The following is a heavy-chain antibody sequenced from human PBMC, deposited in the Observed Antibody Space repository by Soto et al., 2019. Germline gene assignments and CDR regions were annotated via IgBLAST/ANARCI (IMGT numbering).Heavy chain of an antibody. J-gene: IGHJ4*02. D-gene: IGHD6-19*01. Sequence: EVQLVESGGGLVQPGGSLRLSCAASGFSFSFYWMTWVRQAPGKGLEWVANIKYDGSEKYYVDSVKSRFTISRDNAKKSVYLQMNSLRAEDTAVYYCARGYQWLQKDWGQGTLVTVSS. CDR1: GFSFSFYW. CDR3: ARGYQWLQKD. V-gene: IGHV3-7*05. CDR2: IKYDGSEK.